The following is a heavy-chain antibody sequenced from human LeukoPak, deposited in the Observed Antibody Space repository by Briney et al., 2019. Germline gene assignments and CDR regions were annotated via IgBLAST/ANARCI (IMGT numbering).Heavy chain of an antibody. CDR1: GGAISSTAYY. CDR2: IYYSGST. J-gene: IGHJ4*02. V-gene: IGHV4-39*01. CDR3: ARHPPYGSRNWGAYYFDS. D-gene: IGHD3-10*01. Sequence: SETLSLTCNVSGGAISSTAYYWGWIRQPPGKGLEWIGSIYYSGSTYYNPSLKSRVTISVDTSHNQSSLKLNSVTAADTALYYCARHPPYGSRNWGAYYFDSWGQGTLVTVSS.